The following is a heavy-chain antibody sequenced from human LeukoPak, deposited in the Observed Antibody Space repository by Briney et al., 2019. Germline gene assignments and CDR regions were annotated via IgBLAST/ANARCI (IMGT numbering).Heavy chain of an antibody. D-gene: IGHD6-19*01. CDR3: ARGSSGWYNYFDY. CDR2: IYYSGST. J-gene: IGHJ4*02. V-gene: IGHV4-59*08. Sequence: SETLSLTCTVSGGSISSYYWSWLRQPPGKGLEWIGYIYYSGSTNYNPSLKSRVTISVDTSKNQFSLKLSSVTAADTAVYYCARGSSGWYNYFDYWGQGTLVTVSS. CDR1: GGSISSYY.